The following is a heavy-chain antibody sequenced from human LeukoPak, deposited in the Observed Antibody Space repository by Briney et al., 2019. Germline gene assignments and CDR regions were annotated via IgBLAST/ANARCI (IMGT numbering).Heavy chain of an antibody. V-gene: IGHV4-39*01. CDR1: AGSISSSSYY. D-gene: IGHD2-15*01. CDR2: IYYSGST. J-gene: IGHJ4*02. CDR3: ARKIYPYCSGGSCYRYYFDY. Sequence: SETLSLTCTVSAGSISSSSYYWGWIRQPPVKGLEWIGSIYYSGSTYYNPSLKSRVTVSVDTSKNQFSLKLSSVTAADTAVYYCARKIYPYCSGGSCYRYYFDYWGQGTLVTVSS.